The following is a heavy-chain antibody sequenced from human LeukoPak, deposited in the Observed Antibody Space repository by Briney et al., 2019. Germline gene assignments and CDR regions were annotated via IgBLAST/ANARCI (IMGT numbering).Heavy chain of an antibody. CDR3: ARGGTYAVYYFGMDV. Sequence: GGSLRLSCAASGFTVSTNYMSWVRQAPGKGLEWVSVIYSGGSTNFADSVKGRFTISRDNSKNTLYLQMNSLRAEDTAVYYCARGGTYAVYYFGMDVWGQGTTVTVSS. CDR2: IYSGGST. V-gene: IGHV3-66*01. CDR1: GFTVSTNY. D-gene: IGHD2-8*01. J-gene: IGHJ6*02.